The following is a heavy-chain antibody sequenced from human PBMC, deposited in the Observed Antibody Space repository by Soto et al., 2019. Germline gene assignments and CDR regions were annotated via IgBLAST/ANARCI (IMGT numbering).Heavy chain of an antibody. V-gene: IGHV4-39*01. Sequence: TLSLTCTVTGXSLSSRSYYWGWIRQPPGNGLEWIGIIYYSGSTYKNQSLRSRVSMSIDTSKEQLSLKLKSLTAADTALSFCARQRTSVVTQAYFDVWGPGSLGTVS. CDR2: IYYSGST. J-gene: IGHJ4*02. D-gene: IGHD2-21*02. CDR3: ARQRTSVVTQAYFDV. CDR1: GXSLSSRSYY.